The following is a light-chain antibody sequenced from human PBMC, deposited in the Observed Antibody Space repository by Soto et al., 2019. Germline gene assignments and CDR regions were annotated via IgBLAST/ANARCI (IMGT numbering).Light chain of an antibody. J-gene: IGKJ4*01. V-gene: IGKV4-1*01. CDR3: QQFFRIPLT. Sequence: EIVMTRSPDSLSLSLGERATFNCKSSQSVLDTSNKANYLAWYQQKPGQSPKLLIYWGSTRQSGVPDRFSGTGSGTDFTLTIASLQAEDVAVYYCQQFFRIPLTFGGGTKVEIK. CDR2: WGS. CDR1: QSVLDTSNKANY.